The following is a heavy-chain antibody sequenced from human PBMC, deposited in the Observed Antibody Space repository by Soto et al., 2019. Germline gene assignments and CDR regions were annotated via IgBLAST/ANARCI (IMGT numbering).Heavy chain of an antibody. V-gene: IGHV1-69*06. J-gene: IGHJ4*02. CDR3: ASERSAQYFDF. D-gene: IGHD1-26*01. CDR1: GGTFSSHG. CDR2: IIPTFGTP. Sequence: QVQLVQSGTVVQRRGSSVKVSCQASGGTFSSHGMAWVRQAPGQGLEWMGGIIPTFGTPTYAPKFQGRVPITADKSTNTAYMELSSLRSADTGVYYCASERSAQYFDFWGQGTLITVSS.